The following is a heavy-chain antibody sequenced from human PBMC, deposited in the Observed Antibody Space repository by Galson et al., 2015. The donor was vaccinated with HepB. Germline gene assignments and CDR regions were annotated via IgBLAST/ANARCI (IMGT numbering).Heavy chain of an antibody. CDR2: ISWNSGSI. J-gene: IGHJ3*02. CDR1: GFTFDDYA. CDR3: AKLRGLRSWDAFDI. Sequence: SLRLSCAASGFTFDDYAMHWVRQAPGKGLEWVSGISWNSGSIGYADSVKGRFTISRDNAKNSLYLQMNSLRAEDTALYYCAKLRGLRSWDAFDIWGQGTMVTVSS. D-gene: IGHD3-10*01. V-gene: IGHV3-9*01.